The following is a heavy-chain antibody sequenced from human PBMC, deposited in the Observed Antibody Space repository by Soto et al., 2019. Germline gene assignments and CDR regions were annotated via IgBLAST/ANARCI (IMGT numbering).Heavy chain of an antibody. V-gene: IGHV4-31*03. D-gene: IGHD2-8*01. J-gene: IGHJ4*02. CDR2: IYYSGST. CDR1: GGSISSGGHY. Sequence: QVQLQESGPGLVKPSQTLSLTCTVSGGSISSGGHYWSWIRQHPGKGLEWFGYIYYSGSTYYNPSLKSRVTISIDPSKNQFSLKLTSVTAADTAMYYCVRMGYCSNGVCHYYFDYWGQGTLVTVSS. CDR3: VRMGYCSNGVCHYYFDY.